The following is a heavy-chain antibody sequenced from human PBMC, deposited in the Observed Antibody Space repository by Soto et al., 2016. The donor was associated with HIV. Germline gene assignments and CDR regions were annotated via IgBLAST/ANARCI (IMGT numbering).Heavy chain of an antibody. J-gene: IGHJ4*02. D-gene: IGHD1-26*01. CDR3: ATSGSYYYRDY. V-gene: IGHV3-21*01. CDR1: GFTLSSYS. Sequence: EVQLVESGGGLVKPGGSLRLSCAASGFTLSSYSMNWVRQAPGKGLEWVSSISSSSTYIYYADSVKGRFTISRDDAKNSLYLQMNSLRAEDTAVYYCATSGSYYYRDYWGQGTLVTVSS. CDR2: ISSSSTYI.